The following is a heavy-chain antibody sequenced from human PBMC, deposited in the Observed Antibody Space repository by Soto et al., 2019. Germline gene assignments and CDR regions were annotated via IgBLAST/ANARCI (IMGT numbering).Heavy chain of an antibody. D-gene: IGHD3-10*01. J-gene: IGHJ6*02. CDR3: GRGDRGGSGSTARYCYCGLDV. Sequence: DVQLLESGGHLVQPGGSLRLSCAASGFTFSYYAMSWVRQAPGKGLEWVSSVSAGGDMTYYSDSVKGRFTISRDNANNALFMQMNRKRIEDTALYHSGRGDRGGSGSTARYCYCGLDVWGQGTMVTVS. CDR2: VSAGGDMT. CDR1: GFTFSYYA. V-gene: IGHV3-23*01.